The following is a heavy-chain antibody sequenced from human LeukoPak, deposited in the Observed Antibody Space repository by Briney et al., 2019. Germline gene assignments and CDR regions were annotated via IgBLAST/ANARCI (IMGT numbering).Heavy chain of an antibody. Sequence: GESLKISCKGSGYSFTSYWIGWVRQMPGKSLEWMGIIYPGDSDTRYSPSFQGQVTISADKSISTAYLQWSSLKASDTAMYYCARSPTKIAAAGMAHDYWGQGTLVTVSS. V-gene: IGHV5-51*01. CDR2: IYPGDSDT. D-gene: IGHD6-13*01. CDR3: ARSPTKIAAAGMAHDY. J-gene: IGHJ4*02. CDR1: GYSFTSYW.